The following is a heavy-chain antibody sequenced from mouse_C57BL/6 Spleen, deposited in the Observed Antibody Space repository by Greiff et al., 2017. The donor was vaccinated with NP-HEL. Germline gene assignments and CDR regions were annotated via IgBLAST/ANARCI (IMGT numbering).Heavy chain of an antibody. J-gene: IGHJ2*01. Sequence: EVKLMESGGGLVKPGGSLKLSCAASGFTFSSYAMSWVRQTPEKRLEWVATISDGGSYTYYPDNVKGRFTISRDNAKNNLYLQMSQLKSEDTAMYYCARGGWDVGGYYFDYWGQGTTLTVSS. CDR1: GFTFSSYA. CDR3: ARGGWDVGGYYFDY. D-gene: IGHD4-1*01. V-gene: IGHV5-4*03. CDR2: ISDGGSYT.